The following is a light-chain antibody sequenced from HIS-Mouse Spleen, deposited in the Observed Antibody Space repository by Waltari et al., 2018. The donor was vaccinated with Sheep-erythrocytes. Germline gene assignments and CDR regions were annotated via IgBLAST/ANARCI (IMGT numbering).Light chain of an antibody. CDR2: RTN. CDR1: SSNLGSNS. Sequence: QSVLTQPPSASGTPGQRVTISCSGSSSNLGSNSVYWYQQLPGTAPKLLSYRTNRRPSGVPDRFSGSKSGTSASLAISGLRSEDEADYYCAAWDDSLSACYVFGTGTKVTVL. J-gene: IGLJ1*01. CDR3: AAWDDSLSACYV. V-gene: IGLV1-47*01.